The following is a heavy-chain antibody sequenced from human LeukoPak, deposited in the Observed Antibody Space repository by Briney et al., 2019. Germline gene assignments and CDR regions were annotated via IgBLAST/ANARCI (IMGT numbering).Heavy chain of an antibody. Sequence: SETLSLTCAVYGGSFSGYYWSWIRQPPGKGLEWIGEINHSGSTNYNPSLKSRVTISVDTSKNQFSLKLSSVTAADTAVYYCTRGGSMEADILTGYRAFDIWGQGTLVTVSS. CDR3: TRGGSMEADILTGYRAFDI. CDR1: GGSFSGYY. CDR2: INHSGST. D-gene: IGHD3-9*01. J-gene: IGHJ3*02. V-gene: IGHV4-34*01.